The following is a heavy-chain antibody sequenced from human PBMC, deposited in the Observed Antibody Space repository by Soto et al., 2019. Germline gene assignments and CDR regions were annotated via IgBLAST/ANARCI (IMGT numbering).Heavy chain of an antibody. CDR3: AIEYSSSPPYYPIGY. V-gene: IGHV1-69*13. D-gene: IGHD6-6*01. J-gene: IGHJ4*02. CDR1: GGTFNSYS. Sequence: GASVKVSCKASGGTFNSYSISWVRQAPGQGLEWMGGIIPIFGTANYAQKFQGRVTITADESTSTAYMELSSLRSEDTAVYYCAIEYSSSPPYYPIGYWGQGTLVTVSS. CDR2: IIPIFGTA.